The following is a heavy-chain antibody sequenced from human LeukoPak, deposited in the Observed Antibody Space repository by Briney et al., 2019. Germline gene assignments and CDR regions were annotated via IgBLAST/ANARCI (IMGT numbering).Heavy chain of an antibody. J-gene: IGHJ5*02. CDR3: ARDIYDFWTNGGWFDP. Sequence: SQTLSLTCAISGDSVSSNSAAWNWIRQSPSRGLEWLGRTYYRSKRYNDYAVSVKSRITINPDTSKNQFSLQLNSVTPEDTAVYYCARDIYDFWTNGGWFDPWGQGTLVTVSS. CDR1: GDSVSSNSAA. CDR2: TYYRSKRYN. V-gene: IGHV6-1*01. D-gene: IGHD3-3*01.